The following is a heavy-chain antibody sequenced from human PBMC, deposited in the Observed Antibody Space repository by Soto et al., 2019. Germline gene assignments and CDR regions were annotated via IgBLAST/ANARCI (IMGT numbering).Heavy chain of an antibody. Sequence: GSLRPTCSDPGTTFSSNAMSWVRQAPGKGLEWVSAISGSGGGTYYADSVKGRFTISRDNSKNTLYLQMNSLRAEDTAAYYCAKDHAHSYYYYGMDGWGQGTTVTVSS. V-gene: IGHV3-23*01. CDR2: ISGSGGGT. J-gene: IGHJ6*02. CDR1: GTTFSSNA. CDR3: AKDHAHSYYYYGMDG.